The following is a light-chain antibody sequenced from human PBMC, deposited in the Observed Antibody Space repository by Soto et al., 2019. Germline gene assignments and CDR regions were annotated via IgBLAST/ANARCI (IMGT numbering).Light chain of an antibody. J-gene: IGKJ5*01. CDR3: KQRSNWPPIT. CDR2: DAS. V-gene: IGKV3-11*01. Sequence: EMVMTQSAVSLSLSPGERANLXCRASQSIRGVFVWYQQKTGKAPRLLISDASTRATGILARLSGSGSGKDFTLILSSLEPEDFAVYYCKQRSNWPPITFGQGTRLEIK. CDR1: QSIRGV.